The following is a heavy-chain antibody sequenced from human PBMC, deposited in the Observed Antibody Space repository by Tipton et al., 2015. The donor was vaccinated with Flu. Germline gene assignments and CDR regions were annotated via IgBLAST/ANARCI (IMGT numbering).Heavy chain of an antibody. V-gene: IGHV4-31*03. J-gene: IGHJ4*02. D-gene: IGHD3-10*01. CDR3: ARRGYGSYAPIDY. CDR1: GGSISTGDYY. Sequence: TLSLTCTVSGGSISTGDYYWIWIRQHPGEGLEWIVYTSNTGSTFYNPPPKSRVTTSLDNSKNQFSLKVSSVTAADPAVYYCARRGYGSYAPIDYWGQGTLVSVSS. CDR2: TSNTGST.